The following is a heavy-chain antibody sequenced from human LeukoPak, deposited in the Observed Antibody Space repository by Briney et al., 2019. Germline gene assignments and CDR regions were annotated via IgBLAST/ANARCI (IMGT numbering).Heavy chain of an antibody. D-gene: IGHD2-8*01. CDR1: GGSFNDSY. Sequence: SETLSLTCAASGGSFNDSYWTWIRQAPGKGLEWIVEINHNGTTSDNKPLKGRVTITIDTSNNQFSLKLSTVTAADPAVYYCARFGDCTDGLCFYYLDPWGQGTLVTVSS. CDR2: INHNGTT. J-gene: IGHJ5*02. V-gene: IGHV4-34*01. CDR3: ARFGDCTDGLCFYYLDP.